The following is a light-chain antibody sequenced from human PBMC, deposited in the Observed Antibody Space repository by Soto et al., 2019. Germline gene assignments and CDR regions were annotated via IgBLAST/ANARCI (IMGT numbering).Light chain of an antibody. J-gene: IGKJ4*01. CDR3: QQSYNVPRA. Sequence: DIQMTQSPSSLSASVGDRVTITCRASQSISTDVTWYQQKPGKAPELLIYAASSLQSGVPSRFTGSGSGTDFTLTISNLQPEDFATYYCQQSYNVPRAFGGGTKVEIQ. V-gene: IGKV1-39*01. CDR2: AAS. CDR1: QSISTD.